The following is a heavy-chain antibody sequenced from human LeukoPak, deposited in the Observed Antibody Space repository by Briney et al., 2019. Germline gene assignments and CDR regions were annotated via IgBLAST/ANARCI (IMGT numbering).Heavy chain of an antibody. D-gene: IGHD3-10*01. V-gene: IGHV3-48*03. CDR2: ISSGSTI. Sequence: GGSLRLSCAASGFTFSTYEMNWVRQAPGKGLEWVSYISSGSTIYYADSVKGRFTISRDNAKNSLYLQMNSLRAEDTAVYYCARVDYGSGSYYKSFDYWGQGTLVTVS. J-gene: IGHJ4*02. CDR3: ARVDYGSGSYYKSFDY. CDR1: GFTFSTYE.